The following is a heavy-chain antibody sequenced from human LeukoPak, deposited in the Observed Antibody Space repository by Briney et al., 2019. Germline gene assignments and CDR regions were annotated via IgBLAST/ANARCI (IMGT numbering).Heavy chain of an antibody. D-gene: IGHD3-16*01. CDR3: ATSTLGGDPQVDPDDY. V-gene: IGHV1-18*01. J-gene: IGHJ4*02. CDR1: GYNFSSYG. CDR2: ISVFNGVT. Sequence: GASVKVSCKASGYNFSSYGTSWVRQAPGQGLEWVGWISVFNGVTNFPQNLQGRVTMTTDRSTSTAYMELRSLRSEDTAVYYCATSTLGGDPQVDPDDYWGQGTLVTVSS.